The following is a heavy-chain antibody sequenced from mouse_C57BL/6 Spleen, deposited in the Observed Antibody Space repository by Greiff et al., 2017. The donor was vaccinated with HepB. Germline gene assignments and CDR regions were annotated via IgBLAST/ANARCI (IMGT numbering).Heavy chain of an antibody. CDR2: IYPGDGDT. CDR1: GYAFSSYW. D-gene: IGHD2-3*01. CDR3: ARGGLLLHFDY. V-gene: IGHV1-80*01. Sequence: VQLQQSGAELVKPGASVKISCKASGYAFSSYWMNWVKQRPGKGLEWIGQIYPGDGDTNYNGKFKGKATLTADKSSSTAYMQLSSLTSEDSAVYFCARGGLLLHFDYWGQGTTLTVSS. J-gene: IGHJ2*01.